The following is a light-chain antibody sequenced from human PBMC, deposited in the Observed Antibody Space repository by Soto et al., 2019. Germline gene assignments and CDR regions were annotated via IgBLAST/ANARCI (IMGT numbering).Light chain of an antibody. CDR1: QSVSNN. J-gene: IGKJ1*01. CDR3: QHYNNWPPWT. Sequence: EIVMTQSPATLSVSPGERVTLSRRASQSVSNNLAWYQQKPGQAPRLLIYGASTRATGIPARFSGSGSGTEFTLTISSLQSEDFAVYYCQHYNNWPPWTFGQGTKVEIK. V-gene: IGKV3-15*01. CDR2: GAS.